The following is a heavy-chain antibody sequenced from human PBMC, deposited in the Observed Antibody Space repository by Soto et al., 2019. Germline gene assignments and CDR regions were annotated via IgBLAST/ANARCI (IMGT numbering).Heavy chain of an antibody. V-gene: IGHV3-30*18. D-gene: IGHD6-13*01. Sequence: QVQLVESGGGVVQPGRSLRLSCAASGFTFSSYGMHWVRQAPGKGLEWVAVISYDGSNKYYADSVKGRFTISRDNSKNTLYLQMNSLRSEDTAVYYCAKGEESLRQQLDHGYYYGMDVWGQGTTVTVSS. CDR2: ISYDGSNK. CDR1: GFTFSSYG. J-gene: IGHJ6*02. CDR3: AKGEESLRQQLDHGYYYGMDV.